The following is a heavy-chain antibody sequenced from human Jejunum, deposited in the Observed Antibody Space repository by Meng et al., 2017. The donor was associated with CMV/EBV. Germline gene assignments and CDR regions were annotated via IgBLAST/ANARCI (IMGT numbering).Heavy chain of an antibody. D-gene: IGHD3-10*01. CDR1: SISRGNYF. CDR2: RYCSEST. V-gene: IGHV4-31*02. J-gene: IGHJ4*02. Sequence: SISRGNYFWTWIRQHPGKGLEWIGYRYCSESTYYNPSLKSRVSISVDTSKNQFSLRLSSVTAADTAVYYCARGVQYYYGSGSPAFDYWGQGTLVTVSS. CDR3: ARGVQYYYGSGSPAFDY.